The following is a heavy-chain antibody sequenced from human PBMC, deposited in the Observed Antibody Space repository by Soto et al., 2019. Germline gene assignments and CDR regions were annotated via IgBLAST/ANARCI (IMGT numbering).Heavy chain of an antibody. V-gene: IGHV1-69*01. D-gene: IGHD6-19*01. CDR2: IIPIFGTV. J-gene: IGHJ4*02. Sequence: QVQLVQSGAEVKKPGSSVKVSCKASGGTFSNFAINWVRQAPGQGLEWMGGIIPIFGTVNYAQKFQGRVTITAAESTSTANMELSSLKSEDTAVYYCARRPGPAVALPFDDWGQGTLVTVSS. CDR1: GGTFSNFA. CDR3: ARRPGPAVALPFDD.